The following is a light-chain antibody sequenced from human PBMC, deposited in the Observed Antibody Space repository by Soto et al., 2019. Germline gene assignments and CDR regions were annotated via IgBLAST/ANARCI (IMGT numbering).Light chain of an antibody. Sequence: QSVLTQPASVSGSPGQSITISCTGTSSDIGAYNHVSWYQHHPGKAPKVIIYGVTNRPSGVSNRFSGSKSGNTASLTISGLQPEDEAHYYCKSHTTLRTYVFGTGTKATVL. CDR3: KSHTTLRTYV. CDR1: SSDIGAYNH. J-gene: IGLJ1*01. V-gene: IGLV2-14*01. CDR2: GVT.